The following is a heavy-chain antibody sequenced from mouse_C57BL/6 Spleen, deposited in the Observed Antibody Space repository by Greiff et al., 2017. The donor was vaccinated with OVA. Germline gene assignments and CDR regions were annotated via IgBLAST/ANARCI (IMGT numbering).Heavy chain of an antibody. CDR2: IYPRSGNT. Sequence: QVQLKESGAELARPGASVKLSCKASGYTFTSYGISWVKQRTGQGLEWIGEIYPRSGNTNYNEKFKGKATLTADKSSSTAYMELRSLTSEDSAVYFCLYYYGSSYGYFDYWGQGTTLTVSS. J-gene: IGHJ2*01. CDR3: LYYYGSSYGYFDY. D-gene: IGHD1-1*01. CDR1: GYTFTSYG. V-gene: IGHV1-81*01.